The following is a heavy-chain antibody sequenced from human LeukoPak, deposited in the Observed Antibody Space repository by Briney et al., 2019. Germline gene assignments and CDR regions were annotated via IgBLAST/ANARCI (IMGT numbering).Heavy chain of an antibody. J-gene: IGHJ4*02. CDR1: GYTFARND. V-gene: IGHV1-69*06. Sequence: ASVKVSCKASGYTFARNDISWVRQAPGQGLEWMGRIIPIFGTANYAQKFQGRVTITADKSTSTAYMELSSLRSEDTAVYYCARDFGDSSGWYEFAYWGQGTLVTVSS. CDR2: IIPIFGTA. CDR3: ARDFGDSSGWYEFAY. D-gene: IGHD6-19*01.